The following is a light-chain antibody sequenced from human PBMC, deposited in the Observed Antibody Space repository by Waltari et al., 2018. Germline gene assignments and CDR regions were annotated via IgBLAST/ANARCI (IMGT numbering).Light chain of an antibody. CDR1: SSDVGGYDY. V-gene: IGLV2-11*01. J-gene: IGLJ2*01. Sequence: QSALTQPRSVSGSPGQSVTVSCSGTSSDVGGYDYVSWYQQHPGKAPKLMIYDVSKRPSGVPDRFSGSTSGNTASLTISGLQAEDEADYYCCSHAGSYNVVFGGGTKLTVL. CDR3: CSHAGSYNVV. CDR2: DVS.